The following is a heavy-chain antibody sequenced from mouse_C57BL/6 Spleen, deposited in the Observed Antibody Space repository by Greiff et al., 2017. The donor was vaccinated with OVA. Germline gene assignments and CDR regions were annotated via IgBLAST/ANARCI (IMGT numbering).Heavy chain of an antibody. CDR3: GREPATGAMDC. D-gene: IGHD1-1*01. Sequence: EVKLMESGGGLVKPGGSLKLSCAASGFTFSSYAMSWVRQTPEKRLEWVATISDGGSYTYYPDNVKGRFTISRDNAKNNLYLQMSHLKSEDTAMYYCGREPATGAMDCWGKGTSVTVSS. CDR2: ISDGGSYT. V-gene: IGHV5-4*01. CDR1: GFTFSSYA. J-gene: IGHJ4*01.